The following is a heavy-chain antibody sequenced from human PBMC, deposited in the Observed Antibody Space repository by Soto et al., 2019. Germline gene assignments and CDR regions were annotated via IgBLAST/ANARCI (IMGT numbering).Heavy chain of an antibody. J-gene: IGHJ5*02. V-gene: IGHV4-39*01. CDR2: IYYSGST. Sequence: QLQLQESGPGLVKPSETLSLTCTVSGGSISSSSYFWGWIRQPPGKGLEWIGSIYYSGSTYYYPYLKSRVIVSVDTYKNQFSLKLISVPAADTAVYYCARHRSDFWFDPWGQGTLVTVSS. CDR1: GGSISSSSYF. D-gene: IGHD2-15*01. CDR3: ARHRSDFWFDP.